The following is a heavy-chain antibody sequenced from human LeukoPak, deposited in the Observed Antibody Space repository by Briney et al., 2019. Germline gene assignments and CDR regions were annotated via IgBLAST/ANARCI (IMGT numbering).Heavy chain of an antibody. V-gene: IGHV4-4*09. D-gene: IGHD6-13*01. J-gene: IGHJ2*01. Sequence: SSETLSLTCTVSGGSISSSYWSWIRQPPGKGLECIGYISTSGSTNNNPSLRGRVTISVDTSKNQFSLKLSSVTAADTAVYYCARDRKPLVRTWYFDLWGRGTLVTVSS. CDR3: ARDRKPLVRTWYFDL. CDR1: GGSISSSY. CDR2: ISTSGST.